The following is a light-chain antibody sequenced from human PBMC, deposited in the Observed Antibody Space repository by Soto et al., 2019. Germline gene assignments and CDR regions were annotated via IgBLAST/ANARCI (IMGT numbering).Light chain of an antibody. CDR2: GAS. V-gene: IGKV3-15*01. J-gene: IGKJ4*01. CDR3: QQYNPWPPLLT. CDR1: QSVNTN. Sequence: EIEMTQSPATLSVSPGERATLSCRASQSVNTNLAWYQQKPGQAPRLLIYGASTRAPGIPARFSGSGSGTEFTLTVSSLQSEDFAIYYCQQYNPWPPLLTFGGGTKVEVK.